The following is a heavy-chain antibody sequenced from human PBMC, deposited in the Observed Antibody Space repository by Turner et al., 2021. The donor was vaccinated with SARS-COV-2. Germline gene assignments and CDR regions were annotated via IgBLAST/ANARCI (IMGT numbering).Heavy chain of an antibody. J-gene: IGHJ4*02. V-gene: IGHV3-7*03. CDR2: IKQDESEK. Sequence: EVQVVEAGGGLVQPGGSVSLSCAAPGLTFSSYWMSWVRQAPGKGLEWVANIKQDESEKNYVDSVKGRFTISRDNAKNSLYLQMNSLRAEDTAVYYCATGGYSYHHWGQGTLVTVSS. D-gene: IGHD5-18*01. CDR1: GLTFSSYW. CDR3: ATGGYSYHH.